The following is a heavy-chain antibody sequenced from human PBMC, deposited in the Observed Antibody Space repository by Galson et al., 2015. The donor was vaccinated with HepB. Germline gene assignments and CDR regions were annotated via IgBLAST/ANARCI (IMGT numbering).Heavy chain of an antibody. CDR1: GFTVSSNY. CDR3: ARGLPAMGVYYFDY. D-gene: IGHD2-2*01. J-gene: IGHJ4*02. CDR2: IYSGGST. V-gene: IGHV3-53*01. Sequence: SLRLSCAASGFTVSSNYMSWVRQAPGKGLEWVSVIYSGGSTYYADSVKGRFTISRDNSKNTLYLQMNSLRAEDTAVYYCARGLPAMGVYYFDYWGQGTLVTVSS.